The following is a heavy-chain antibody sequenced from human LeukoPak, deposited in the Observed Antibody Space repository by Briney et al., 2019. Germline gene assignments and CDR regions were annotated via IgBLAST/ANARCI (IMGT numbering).Heavy chain of an antibody. V-gene: IGHV4-39*01. CDR1: GGSISSSSFY. CDR2: IYYTGTT. J-gene: IGHJ4*02. CDR3: ARPGKITMLPDY. Sequence: PSETLSLTCTVSGGSISSSSFYWGWIRQPPGKGLEWIGNIYYTGTTHYNPSLKSRVTISVDTSKNQFSLKLSSVTAADTAVYYCARPGKITMLPDYWGQGTLVTVSS. D-gene: IGHD3-10*02.